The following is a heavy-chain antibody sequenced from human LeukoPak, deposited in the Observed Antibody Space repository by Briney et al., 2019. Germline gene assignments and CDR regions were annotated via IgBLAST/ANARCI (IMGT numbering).Heavy chain of an antibody. Sequence: GGSLRLSCVASGFTFSSYWMSWVRQAPGKGLEWVANIKPDGSDKFYVDSVKGRFTISRDNAKNSVYLQMNSLSAEETAVYYCARGGSDYWGQGTLVTVFS. J-gene: IGHJ4*02. CDR2: IKPDGSDK. CDR1: GFTFSSYW. CDR3: ARGGSDY. V-gene: IGHV3-7*01. D-gene: IGHD2-15*01.